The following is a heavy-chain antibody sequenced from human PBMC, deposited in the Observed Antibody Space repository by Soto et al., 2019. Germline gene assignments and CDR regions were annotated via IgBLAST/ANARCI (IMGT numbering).Heavy chain of an antibody. CDR3: ARDKITGLFDY. J-gene: IGHJ4*02. Sequence: KSSETLSLTCAVYGGSFSGYYWTWIRQPPGTGLEWIGEINHSGSTNYNPSLKSRVTISVDTSKNQFSLKLTSVTAADTAVYYCARDKITGLFDYWGQGTLVTVSS. CDR2: INHSGST. D-gene: IGHD2-8*02. V-gene: IGHV4-34*01. CDR1: GGSFSGYY.